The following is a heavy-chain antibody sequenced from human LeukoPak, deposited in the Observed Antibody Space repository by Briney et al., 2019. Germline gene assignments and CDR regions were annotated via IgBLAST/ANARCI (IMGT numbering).Heavy chain of an antibody. CDR3: ARAENIVVVTFDY. V-gene: IGHV1-2*02. Sequence: ASVKVSCKASGYTFTGYYMHWVRQAPGQGLEWMGWINPNSGGTNYARKFQGRVTMTRDTSISTAYMELSRLRSDDTAVYYCARAENIVVVTFDYWGQGTQVTVSS. J-gene: IGHJ4*02. CDR1: GYTFTGYY. D-gene: IGHD2-2*01. CDR2: INPNSGGT.